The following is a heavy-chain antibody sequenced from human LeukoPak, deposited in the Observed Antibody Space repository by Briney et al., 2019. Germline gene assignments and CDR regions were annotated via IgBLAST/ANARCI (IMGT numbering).Heavy chain of an antibody. CDR1: GFTLSSYA. J-gene: IGHJ5*02. Sequence: GGSLRLSCAASGFTLSSYAMSWIRQAPGKGLEWVSYISSSGSTTFYADSVKGRFTISRDNAKNSLYLQMNSLRAEDTAVYYCARRLGGGNWFDPWGQGTLVTVSS. CDR2: ISSSGSTT. CDR3: ARRLGGGNWFDP. D-gene: IGHD6-25*01. V-gene: IGHV3-11*01.